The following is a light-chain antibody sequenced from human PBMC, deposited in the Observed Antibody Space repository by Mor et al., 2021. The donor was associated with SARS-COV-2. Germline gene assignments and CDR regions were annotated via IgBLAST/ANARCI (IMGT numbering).Light chain of an antibody. J-gene: IGLJ3*02. V-gene: IGLV6-57*01. Sequence: ENNQRPSSVPNRFSGSMEGSSNSASLTNSGLRTVEEADYYCQSYDAGTLGWVFGGGSKLTVL. CDR3: QSYDAGTLGWV. CDR2: ENN.